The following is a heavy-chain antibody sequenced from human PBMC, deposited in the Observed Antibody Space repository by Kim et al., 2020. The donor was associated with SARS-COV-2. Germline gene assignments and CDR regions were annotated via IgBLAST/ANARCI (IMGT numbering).Heavy chain of an antibody. CDR2: IYYSGST. CDR1: GGSISSYY. CDR3: ARGGYYYDSSGFYY. D-gene: IGHD3-22*01. V-gene: IGHV4-59*13. Sequence: SETLSLTCTVSGGSISSYYWSWIRQPPGKGLEWIGYIYYSGSTNYNPSLKSRVTISVDTSKNQFSLKLSSVTAADTAVYYCARGGYYYDSSGFYYWGQGTLVTVSS. J-gene: IGHJ4*02.